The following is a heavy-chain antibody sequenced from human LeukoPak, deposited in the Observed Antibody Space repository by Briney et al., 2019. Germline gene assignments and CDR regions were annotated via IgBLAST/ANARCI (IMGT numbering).Heavy chain of an antibody. CDR2: INTGGST. CDR1: GFKVSSNY. V-gene: IGHV3-53*01. D-gene: IGHD2/OR15-2a*01. J-gene: IGHJ4*02. CDR3: ARVCNNNYFDH. Sequence: PGGSLRLSCAASGFKVSSNYMSWVRQAPGKGLAWVSLINTGGSTYYADSVKGRFTMSRDNSKSMLYLQMDSLRAEDTAVYYCARVCNNNYFDHWGQGTLVTVSS.